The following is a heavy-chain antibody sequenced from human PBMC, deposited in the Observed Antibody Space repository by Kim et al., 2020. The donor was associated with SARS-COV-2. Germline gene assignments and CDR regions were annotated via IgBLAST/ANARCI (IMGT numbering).Heavy chain of an antibody. Sequence: NYNPSLKSRVTISVDTSKNQFSLKLSSVTAADTAVYYCACHRGYSYGLDYWGQGTLVTVSS. CDR3: ACHRGYSYGLDY. V-gene: IGHV4-34*01. J-gene: IGHJ4*02. D-gene: IGHD5-18*01.